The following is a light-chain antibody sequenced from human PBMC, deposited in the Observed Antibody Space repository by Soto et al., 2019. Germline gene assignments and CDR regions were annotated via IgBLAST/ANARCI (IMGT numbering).Light chain of an antibody. CDR3: SSYTSTSTLVV. V-gene: IGLV2-14*01. Sequence: QSVLTQPASVSGSPGQSITISCTGTSSDIGGYDYVSWYQQYPGKVPKLMIYDVTNRASGVPSRFSASKSGDTASLTISGLQAEDEPDYYCSSYTSTSTLVVFGGGTKLTVL. J-gene: IGLJ2*01. CDR1: SSDIGGYDY. CDR2: DVT.